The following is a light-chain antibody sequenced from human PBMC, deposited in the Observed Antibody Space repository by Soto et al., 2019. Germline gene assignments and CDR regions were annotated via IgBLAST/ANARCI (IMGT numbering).Light chain of an antibody. J-gene: IGKJ1*01. CDR2: AAS. Sequence: DIQLTQSPSFLSASVGDRVTITCRASRGIRSYLAWYQQKPGKVPKLLIYAASTLHSGVPPRFSGSGSGTEFTLTISSLQPEDFATYYCQQVNSYSWTFGQGTKVEIK. CDR3: QQVNSYSWT. CDR1: RGIRSY. V-gene: IGKV1-9*01.